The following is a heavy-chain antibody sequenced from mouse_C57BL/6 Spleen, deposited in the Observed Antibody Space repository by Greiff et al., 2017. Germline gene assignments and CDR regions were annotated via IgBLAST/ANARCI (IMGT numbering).Heavy chain of an antibody. Sequence: VKLMESGPGLVQPSQSLSITCTVSGFSLTSYGVHWVRQPPGKGLEWLGVIWSGGSTDYNAAFISRLSISKDNSKSQVFFKMNSLQADDTAIYYCAKSHYDYDYFDYWGQGTTLTVSS. CDR3: AKSHYDYDYFDY. V-gene: IGHV2-4*01. D-gene: IGHD2-4*01. CDR2: IWSGGST. J-gene: IGHJ2*01. CDR1: GFSLTSYG.